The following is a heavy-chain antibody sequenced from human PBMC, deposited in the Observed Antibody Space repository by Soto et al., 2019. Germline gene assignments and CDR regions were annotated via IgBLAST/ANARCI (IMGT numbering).Heavy chain of an antibody. J-gene: IGHJ4*02. V-gene: IGHV1-18*01. CDR1: GYTFTSHG. CDR3: ARDPSTSRFDY. D-gene: IGHD2-2*01. CDR2: ISTYSGIR. Sequence: ASVKVSCKASGYTFTSHGVSWLRQAPGQGLEWLGWISTYSGIRNYARKFQDRVTMGSDTSTSTVYMELRSLTSNDTAMYYCARDPSTSRFDYWGQGALVTVSS.